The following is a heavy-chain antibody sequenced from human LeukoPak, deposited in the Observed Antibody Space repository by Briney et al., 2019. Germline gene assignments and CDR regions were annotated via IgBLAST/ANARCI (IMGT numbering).Heavy chain of an antibody. D-gene: IGHD6-6*01. CDR2: INPSGGST. J-gene: IGHJ4*02. Sequence: GASVTVSCKASGYTFTNYFMHWVRQAPGQGRVWMGIINPSGGSTSYAQKFQGGVTMTRDTSTSTVYMEPSSLRSEDTAVYYCARVSEQLVDPLLAALFNLNGEGSFDYWGQGTLVTVSS. V-gene: IGHV1-46*01. CDR1: GYTFTNYF. CDR3: ARVSEQLVDPLLAALFNLNGEGSFDY.